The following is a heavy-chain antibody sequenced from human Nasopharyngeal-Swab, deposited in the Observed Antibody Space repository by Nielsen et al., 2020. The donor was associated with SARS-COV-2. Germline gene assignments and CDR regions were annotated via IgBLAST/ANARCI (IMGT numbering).Heavy chain of an antibody. CDR2: ISTSSTTI. Sequence: GESLKISCAASGFTFSSYSMNWVRQAPGKGLEWVSYISTSSTTIYYADSVKGRFTISRDNSKNTLYLQMNSLRAEDTAVYYCARGLGGSYLAGFDYWGQGTLVTVSS. J-gene: IGHJ4*02. D-gene: IGHD1-26*01. CDR1: GFTFSSYS. CDR3: ARGLGGSYLAGFDY. V-gene: IGHV3-48*01.